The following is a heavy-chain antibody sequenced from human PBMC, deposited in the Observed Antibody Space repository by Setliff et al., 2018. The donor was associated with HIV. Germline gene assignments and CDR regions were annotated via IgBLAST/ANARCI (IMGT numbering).Heavy chain of an antibody. D-gene: IGHD6-6*01. J-gene: IGHJ2*01. CDR1: GGSISSPC. V-gene: IGHV4-59*11. CDR2: IYASGSI. Sequence: PSETRSLPCIVSGGSISSPCWSWIRQSSGKALEWIGDIYASGSIIYNPSLKSRVTMSVDTSQNQVSLDLESVTAADTAVYYCARKEVIGPRRLYYYFDLWGPGTLVTVSS. CDR3: ARKEVIGPRRLYYYFDL.